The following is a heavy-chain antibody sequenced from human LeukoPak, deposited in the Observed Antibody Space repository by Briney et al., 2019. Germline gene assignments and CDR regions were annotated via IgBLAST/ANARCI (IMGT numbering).Heavy chain of an antibody. CDR3: ARVLGNYCSGGSCYPDWYFDL. V-gene: IGHV4-30-4*01. J-gene: IGHJ2*01. CDR1: GGSISSGDYH. CDR2: IYYSGST. D-gene: IGHD2-15*01. Sequence: PSETLSLTCTVSGGSISSGDYHWSWIRQPPGKGLEWIGYIYYSGSTYYNPSLKSRVTISVDTSKNQFSLKLSSVTAADTAVYYCARVLGNYCSGGSCYPDWYFDLWGRGTLVTASS.